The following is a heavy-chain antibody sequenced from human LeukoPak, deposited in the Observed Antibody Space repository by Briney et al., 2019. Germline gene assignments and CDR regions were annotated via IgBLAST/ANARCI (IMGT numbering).Heavy chain of an antibody. J-gene: IGHJ4*02. Sequence: PSETLSLTCTVSGGSISSYYWSWIRQPPGKGLAWIGYIYYSETTNYNPSLKSRVTISVDTSKNQFFLKLSSVTAADTAVYYCARGVYIAAAQYGYWGQGTLVTVSS. V-gene: IGHV4-59*01. D-gene: IGHD6-13*01. CDR1: GGSISSYY. CDR2: IYYSETT. CDR3: ARGVYIAAAQYGY.